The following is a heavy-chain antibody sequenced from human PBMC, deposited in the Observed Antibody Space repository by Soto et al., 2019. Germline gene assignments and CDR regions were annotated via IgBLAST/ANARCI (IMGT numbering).Heavy chain of an antibody. V-gene: IGHV1-18*04. Sequence: ASVKVSCKASGYTFTSYGISWVRQAPGQGLEWMGWISAYNGNTNYAQKLQGRVTTTTDTSTSTAYMELRSLRSDDTAVYYCARYNPLWATYYYYGMDVWGQGTTVTVSS. D-gene: IGHD5-18*01. CDR3: ARYNPLWATYYYYGMDV. CDR1: GYTFTSYG. CDR2: ISAYNGNT. J-gene: IGHJ6*02.